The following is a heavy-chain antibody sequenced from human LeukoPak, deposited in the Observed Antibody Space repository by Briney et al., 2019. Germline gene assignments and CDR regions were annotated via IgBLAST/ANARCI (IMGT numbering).Heavy chain of an antibody. J-gene: IGHJ6*03. Sequence: PSETLSLTCTVSGGSISTYYWSWIRQPPGKGLEWIGYIYYTASTNYNPSLKSRVTMSVDTSKNQFSLKLSSVTAADTAVYYCAREPIVVVPAASGIYYMDVWGKGTTVTVSS. CDR2: IYYTAST. CDR3: AREPIVVVPAASGIYYMDV. D-gene: IGHD2-2*01. CDR1: GGSISTYY. V-gene: IGHV4-59*12.